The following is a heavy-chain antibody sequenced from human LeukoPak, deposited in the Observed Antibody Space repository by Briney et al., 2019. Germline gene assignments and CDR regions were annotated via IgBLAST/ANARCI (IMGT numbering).Heavy chain of an antibody. V-gene: IGHV4-59*01. D-gene: IGHD4-17*01. CDR2: IYYSGST. CDR3: ARFVTRTTADV. Sequence: SETLSLTCTVSGGSISSYYWSWLRQPPGKGLEWIGYIYYSGSTNYNPSLKSRVTISVDTSKNQFSLKLSSVTAADTAVYYCARFVTRTTADVWGKGTTVTVSS. CDR1: GGSISSYY. J-gene: IGHJ6*04.